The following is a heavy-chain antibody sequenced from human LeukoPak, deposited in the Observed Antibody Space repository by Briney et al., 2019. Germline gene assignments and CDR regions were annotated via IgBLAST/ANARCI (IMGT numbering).Heavy chain of an antibody. CDR1: GGSISSYY. Sequence: SETLSLTCTVSGGSISSYYWSWIRQPPGKGRECIAYIYYSGTTKYNASLKSRVTMSVDTSKNQFSLKLSSVTAADTAVYYCARMVRGVIDAFEIWGQGTMVTVSS. D-gene: IGHD3-10*01. V-gene: IGHV4-59*01. CDR3: ARMVRGVIDAFEI. CDR2: IYYSGTT. J-gene: IGHJ3*02.